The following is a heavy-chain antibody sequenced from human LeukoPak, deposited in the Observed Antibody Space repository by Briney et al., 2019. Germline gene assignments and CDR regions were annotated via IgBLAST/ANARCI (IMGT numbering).Heavy chain of an antibody. CDR1: GGSISSDY. CDR3: ARVGGQWQPKDAFDI. D-gene: IGHD6-19*01. CDR2: IYYSGST. J-gene: IGHJ3*02. V-gene: IGHV4-59*01. Sequence: PSETLSLTCTVSGGSISSDYWSWIRQPPGKGLEWIAYIYYSGSTNYDPSLKSRVTISVDTSKNQFSLELSSVTAADTAVYYCARVGGQWQPKDAFDIWGQGTMVTVSS.